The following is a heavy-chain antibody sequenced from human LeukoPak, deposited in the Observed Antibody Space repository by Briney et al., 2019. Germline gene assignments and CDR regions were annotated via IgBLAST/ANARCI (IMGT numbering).Heavy chain of an antibody. CDR3: ARDIPADL. J-gene: IGHJ5*02. CDR1: GGSISSYY. Sequence: SETLSLTCTVSGGSISSYYWSWIRQPPGKGLEWIGYIYYSGSTNYNPSLKSRVIISVDTSENQFSLRLSSVTAADTAVYFCARDIPADLWGQGTRLTVSS. CDR2: IYYSGST. V-gene: IGHV4-59*01.